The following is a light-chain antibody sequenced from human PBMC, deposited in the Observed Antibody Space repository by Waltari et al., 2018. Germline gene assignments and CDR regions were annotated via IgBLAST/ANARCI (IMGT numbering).Light chain of an antibody. V-gene: IGKV1-39*01. J-gene: IGKJ4*01. CDR3: QQSYSTPPLT. CDR1: QSISSY. Sequence: DIQMTQSPSSLSASVGYRVTLTCRASQSISSYLNWYQQKPGKAPKLLIYAASSLQSGVPSRFSGSGSGTDFTLTISSPQPEDFATYYCQQSYSTPPLTFGGGTKVEIK. CDR2: AAS.